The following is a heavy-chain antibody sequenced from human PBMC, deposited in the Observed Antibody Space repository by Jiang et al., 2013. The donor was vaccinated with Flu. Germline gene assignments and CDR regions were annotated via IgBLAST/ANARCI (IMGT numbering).Heavy chain of an antibody. V-gene: IGHV5-10-1*03. J-gene: IGHJ6*04. CDR2: IDPSDSYT. CDR3: ARPLEGGDYYYYGMDV. D-gene: IGHD2-21*01. CDR1: GYSFTSYW. Sequence: SGAEVKKPGESLRISCKGSGYSFTSYWISWVRQMPGKGLEWMGRIDPSDSYTNYSPSFQGHVTISADKSISTAYLQWSSLKASDTAMYYCARPLEGGDYYYYGMDVWGKGTTVTVSS.